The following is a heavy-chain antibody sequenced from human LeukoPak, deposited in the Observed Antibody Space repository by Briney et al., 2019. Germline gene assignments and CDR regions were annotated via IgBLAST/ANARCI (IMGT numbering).Heavy chain of an antibody. CDR1: GYTFTGYY. CDR2: INPNSGGT. D-gene: IGHD3-10*01. J-gene: IGHJ5*02. Sequence: ASVKVSCKASGYTFTGYYMHWVRQAPGQGLESMGWINPNSGGTNYAQNFQGRVTMTRDTSIRTVYMELSRLRSDDTAVYYCANTYALGNYYKGGFDPWGQGTLVTVSS. CDR3: ANTYALGNYYKGGFDP. V-gene: IGHV1-2*02.